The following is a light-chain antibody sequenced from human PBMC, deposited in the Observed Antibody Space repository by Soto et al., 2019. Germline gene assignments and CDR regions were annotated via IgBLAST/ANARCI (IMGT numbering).Light chain of an antibody. J-gene: IGKJ1*01. V-gene: IGKV2-24*01. CDR1: QSLAFRDGNIY. Sequence: DIVLTQTPLSLVVTLGQPASISCKSSQSLAFRDGNIYLNWLQQRPGQPPRLLIYKTSNRFSGVPDRFNGSGAGTEFTLKISKVEAEDVGVYYCAKAALLPHAFGQGTKVEIK. CDR2: KTS. CDR3: AKAALLPHA.